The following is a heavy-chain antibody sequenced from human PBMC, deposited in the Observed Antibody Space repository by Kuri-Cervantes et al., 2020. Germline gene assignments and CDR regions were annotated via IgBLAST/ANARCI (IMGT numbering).Heavy chain of an antibody. CDR3: ATLQGAYYYYMDV. V-gene: IGHV4-34*01. D-gene: IGHD3-16*01. CDR1: GGSFSGYY. CDR2: INHSGST. J-gene: IGHJ6*03. Sequence: SETLSLTCAVSGGSFSGYYWTWIRQSPVKGLEWTGEINHSGSTNYNPSLKSRVTISVDTSKNQFSLALSSVTAADTAMYYCATLQGAYYYYMDVWGKGTTVTVSS.